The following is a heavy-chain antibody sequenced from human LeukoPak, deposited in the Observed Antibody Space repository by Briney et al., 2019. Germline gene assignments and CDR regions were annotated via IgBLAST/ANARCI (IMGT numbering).Heavy chain of an antibody. Sequence: GGSLRLSCAASGFTFSNYAMHWVRQAPRKGLEWIAVISYDGSNKDYADSAKCRFTISRDNSKNTLYLQMNSLRAEDTAVYYCARDLSWGRSWSYGMDVWGQGTTVTVSS. CDR1: GFTFSNYA. D-gene: IGHD6-13*01. CDR3: ARDLSWGRSWSYGMDV. J-gene: IGHJ6*02. V-gene: IGHV3-30-3*01. CDR2: ISYDGSNK.